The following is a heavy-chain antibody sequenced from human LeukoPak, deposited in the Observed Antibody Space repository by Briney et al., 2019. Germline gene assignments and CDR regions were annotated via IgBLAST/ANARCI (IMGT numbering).Heavy chain of an antibody. J-gene: IGHJ4*02. CDR1: GGSISSGGYS. CDR3: AGSVKAGSY. CDR2: IYHSGST. D-gene: IGHD1-14*01. V-gene: IGHV4-30-2*01. Sequence: PSQTLSLTCAVSGGSISSGGYSWSWIRQPPGKGLEWIGYIYHSGSTYYNPSLKSRVTISVDRSKNQFSLKLSSVTAADTAVYYCAGSVKAGSYWGQGTLVTVSS.